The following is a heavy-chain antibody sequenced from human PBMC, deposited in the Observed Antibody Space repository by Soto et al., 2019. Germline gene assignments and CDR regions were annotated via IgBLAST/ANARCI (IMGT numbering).Heavy chain of an antibody. CDR3: ARRNNWNYYYYGMDV. D-gene: IGHD1-20*01. Sequence: GESLKISCKGSGYSFTSYWIGWVRQMPGKGLEWMGIIYPGDSDTGYSPSFQGQVTISADKSISTAYLQWSSLKASDTAMYYCARRNNWNYYYYGMDVWGQGTTVTVSS. CDR2: IYPGDSDT. CDR1: GYSFTSYW. V-gene: IGHV5-51*01. J-gene: IGHJ6*02.